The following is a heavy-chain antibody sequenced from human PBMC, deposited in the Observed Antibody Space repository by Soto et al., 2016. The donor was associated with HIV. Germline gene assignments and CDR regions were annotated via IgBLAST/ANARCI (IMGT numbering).Heavy chain of an antibody. V-gene: IGHV3-11*05. J-gene: IGHJ6*02. Sequence: VQLVESGGGLVKPGGSLRLSCAASGFTFSDYYMSWIRQAPGKGLEWVSYISSSSSYTNYADSVKGRFTISRDNAKNSLYLQMNSLRAEDTAVYYCARDNYDILTGRDYYYYYGMDVWGQGTT. CDR3: ARDNYDILTGRDYYYYYGMDV. CDR1: GFTFSDYY. CDR2: ISSSSSYT. D-gene: IGHD3-9*01.